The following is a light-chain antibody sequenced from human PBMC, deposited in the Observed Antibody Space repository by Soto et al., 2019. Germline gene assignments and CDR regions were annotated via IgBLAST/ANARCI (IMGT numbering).Light chain of an antibody. CDR3: QTWGTGIQV. J-gene: IGLJ2*01. CDR1: SGHSSYA. CDR2: LNSDGSH. Sequence: QLVLTQSPSASASLGDSVTITCTLSSGHSSYAIAWHQQQPEKGPRYLMKLNSDGSHSKGDGIPDRFSGSSSGAERSLTISSLQYEDEADYYCQTWGTGIQVFGGGTKLTVL. V-gene: IGLV4-69*01.